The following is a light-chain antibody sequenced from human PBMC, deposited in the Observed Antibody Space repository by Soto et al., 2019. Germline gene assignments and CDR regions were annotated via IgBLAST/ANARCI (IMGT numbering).Light chain of an antibody. V-gene: IGKV1-5*03. CDR1: QSIRSW. J-gene: IGKJ1*01. CDR2: KAS. Sequence: DIQMTQSPSTLSASVGDRVTITCRASQSIRSWLAWYQQTPGKAPKLLIYKASSLESGVPSRFSGSGSGTEFTLTISSLQPDDFATYYCQQYNSYSPCTFGQGTKVDIK. CDR3: QQYNSYSPCT.